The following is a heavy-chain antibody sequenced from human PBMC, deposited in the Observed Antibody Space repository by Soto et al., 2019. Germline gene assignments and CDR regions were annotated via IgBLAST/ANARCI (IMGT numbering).Heavy chain of an antibody. J-gene: IGHJ4*02. V-gene: IGHV3-30-3*01. CDR2: ISYDGSNK. Sequence: GGSLRLSCAASGFTFSSYAMHWVRQAPGKGLEWVAVISYDGSNKYYADSVKGRFTISRDNSKNTLYLQMNSLRAEDTAVYYCARDVGLDDEWEPWGYFDYWGQGTLVTVSS. D-gene: IGHD1-26*01. CDR1: GFTFSSYA. CDR3: ARDVGLDDEWEPWGYFDY.